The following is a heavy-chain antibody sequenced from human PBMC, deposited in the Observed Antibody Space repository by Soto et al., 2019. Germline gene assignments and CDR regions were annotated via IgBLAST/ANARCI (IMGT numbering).Heavy chain of an antibody. J-gene: IGHJ4*02. Sequence: EVQLLESGGGFVQPGGSLRLSFAASGFTFSNYAMTWVRQAPGKGLEWVSAITSTGSSTYYADSVKGRFTISRDNSKNTLFLQINSLRAVDTAVYYCAKGAEGYVVSSLDFWGQGTLVSVSS. CDR3: AKGAEGYVVSSLDF. V-gene: IGHV3-23*01. D-gene: IGHD5-12*01. CDR1: GFTFSNYA. CDR2: ITSTGSST.